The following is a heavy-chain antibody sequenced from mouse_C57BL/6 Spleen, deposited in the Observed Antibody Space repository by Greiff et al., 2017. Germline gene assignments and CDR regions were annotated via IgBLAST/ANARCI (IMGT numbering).Heavy chain of an antibody. CDR3: ARKLRPPSYYAMDY. Sequence: VQLQQPGAELVKPGASVKLSCKASGYTFTSYWMHWVKQRPGQGLEWIGMIHPNSGSTNYNEKFKSKATLTVDKSSSTAYMQLSSLTSEDSAVXYCARKLRPPSYYAMDYWGQGTSVTVSS. CDR1: GYTFTSYW. D-gene: IGHD1-2*01. J-gene: IGHJ4*01. V-gene: IGHV1-64*01. CDR2: IHPNSGST.